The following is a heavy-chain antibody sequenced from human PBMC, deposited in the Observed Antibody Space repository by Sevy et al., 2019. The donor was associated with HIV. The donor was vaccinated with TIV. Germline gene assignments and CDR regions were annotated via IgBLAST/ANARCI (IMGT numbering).Heavy chain of an antibody. Sequence: GGSLRLSCAASGFTFTNAWMSWVRQAPGKGVEWVGRIKSKTEAATRDFAAPVKGRFAISRDDSKNTLYLQMDSLKTEDTGVYYCTAGVGASDFDYWGQGILVTVSS. CDR2: IKSKTEAATR. CDR1: GFTFTNAW. J-gene: IGHJ4*02. V-gene: IGHV3-15*01. D-gene: IGHD1-26*01. CDR3: TAGVGASDFDY.